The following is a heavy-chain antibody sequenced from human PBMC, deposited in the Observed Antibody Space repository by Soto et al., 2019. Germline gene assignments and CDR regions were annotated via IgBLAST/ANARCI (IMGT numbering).Heavy chain of an antibody. CDR1: GFSLSTSGLG. CDR2: IYWNDDK. J-gene: IGHJ4*02. D-gene: IGHD6-19*01. V-gene: IGHV2-5*01. Sequence: QITLKESGPTLVRPTQTLTLTCTFSGFSLSTSGLGVGWIRQPPGKALEWLALIYWNDDKRYSPSLKARLTIPNDTSKDQVVLTMTNMDPVDTATYDCAHRPSGWDLFDYGGQGTLVTVSS. CDR3: AHRPSGWDLFDY.